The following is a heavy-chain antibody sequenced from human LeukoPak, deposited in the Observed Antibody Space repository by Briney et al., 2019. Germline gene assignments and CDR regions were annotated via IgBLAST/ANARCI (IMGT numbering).Heavy chain of an antibody. CDR2: INHSGST. J-gene: IGHJ4*02. D-gene: IGHD3-10*01. Sequence: SETLSLTCAVYGGSFSGYYWSWIRQPPGKGLEWIGEINHSGSTNYNPSLKSRVTISVDTSKNQFSLKLSSVTAADTAVYYCAREGDLTRTMVRGYDYWGQGTLVTVSS. CDR1: GGSFSGYY. CDR3: AREGDLTRTMVRGYDY. V-gene: IGHV4-34*01.